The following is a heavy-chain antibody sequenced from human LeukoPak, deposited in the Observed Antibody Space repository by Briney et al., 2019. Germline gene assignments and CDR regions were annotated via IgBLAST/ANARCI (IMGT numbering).Heavy chain of an antibody. J-gene: IGHJ4*02. Sequence: ASVKVSCTAPGYTFTGYYMHWVRQAPGQGLEWMGWINPNSGGTNYAQKFQGRVTMTRDTSISTAYMELSRLRSDDTAVYYCASARGGAGDFDYWGQGTLVTVSS. CDR1: GYTFTGYY. CDR2: INPNSGGT. D-gene: IGHD2-21*01. V-gene: IGHV1-2*02. CDR3: ASARGGAGDFDY.